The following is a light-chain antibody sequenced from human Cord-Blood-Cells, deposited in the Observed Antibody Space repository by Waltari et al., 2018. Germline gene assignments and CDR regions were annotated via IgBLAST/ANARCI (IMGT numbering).Light chain of an antibody. J-gene: IGKJ5*01. V-gene: IGKV3-11*01. Sequence: IVLTQSPATLSLSPGDRATLSWRASQSVSSYLAWYQQKPGQAPRLLIYDASNRATGIPARFSGSGSGTDFTLTISSLEPEDFAVYYCQQRSNWPITFGQGTRLEIK. CDR2: DAS. CDR1: QSVSSY. CDR3: QQRSNWPIT.